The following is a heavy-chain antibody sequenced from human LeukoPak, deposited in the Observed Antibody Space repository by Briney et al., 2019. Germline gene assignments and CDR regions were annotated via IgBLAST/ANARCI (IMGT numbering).Heavy chain of an antibody. V-gene: IGHV3-7*01. CDR1: GFTFSSYW. CDR3: VSDLLGV. D-gene: IGHD3-3*02. CDR2: IKHDGGAK. J-gene: IGHJ6*03. Sequence: GGSLRLSCAASGFTFSSYWLSWVRQAPGKGLEWVANIKHDGGAKYYVDSVKGRFTISRDNAKNSLSLQMNSLRAEDTAVYYCVSDLLGVWGKGTTVTVSS.